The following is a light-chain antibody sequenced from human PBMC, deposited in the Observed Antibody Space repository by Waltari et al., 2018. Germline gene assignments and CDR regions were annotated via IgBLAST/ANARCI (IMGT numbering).Light chain of an antibody. CDR1: SSDVGSYNF. CDR3: CSYAGSRTYV. J-gene: IGLJ1*01. Sequence: QSALTQPASVSGSPGQSITISCTGTSSDVGSYNFVSWYQHHPGKAPKLMIFEGSRRPSGISNRFSGSKSGNTAFLTIAGLQAEDEADYYCCSYAGSRTYVFGAGTKVTVL. CDR2: EGS. V-gene: IGLV2-23*01.